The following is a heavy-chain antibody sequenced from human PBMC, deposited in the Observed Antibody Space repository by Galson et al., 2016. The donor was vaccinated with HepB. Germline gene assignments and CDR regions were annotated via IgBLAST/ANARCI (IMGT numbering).Heavy chain of an antibody. CDR2: TYYRSKWYN. V-gene: IGHV6-1*01. CDR1: GDSVSSNSAA. J-gene: IGHJ4*02. Sequence: CAISGDSVSSNSAAWNWIRQSPSRGLEWLGRTYYRSKWYNDYPVSVESRIIINPDTSKNQFSLQLKSVTPEDTAVYYCGRGYARGIDYWGQGILVTVPS. CDR3: GRGYARGIDY. D-gene: IGHD5-12*01.